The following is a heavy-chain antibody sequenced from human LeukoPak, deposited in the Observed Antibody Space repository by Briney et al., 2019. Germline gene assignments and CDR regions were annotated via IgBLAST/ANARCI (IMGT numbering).Heavy chain of an antibody. CDR2: ISSSSTYI. J-gene: IGHJ5*02. Sequence: GGSLRLSCSASGFAFSTYSMNWVRQAPGKGLQWVSSISSSSTYIYYADSVKGRFTISRDNAKNSLFLQMNSLRGEDTAVYYCTRDSHGSGWTINWFDPWGQGTLVTVSS. D-gene: IGHD6-25*01. CDR3: TRDSHGSGWTINWFDP. CDR1: GFAFSTYS. V-gene: IGHV3-21*01.